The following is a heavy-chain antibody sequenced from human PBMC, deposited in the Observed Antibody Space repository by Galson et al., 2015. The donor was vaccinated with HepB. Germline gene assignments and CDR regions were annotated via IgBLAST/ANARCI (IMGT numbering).Heavy chain of an antibody. V-gene: IGHV4-4*02. Sequence: LSLTCAVSGGSISSSNWWSWVRQPPGKGLEWIVEIYHSGTTNYKPSLKSRVTISVDKSKNQFSLQLRSVTAADTAVYYCARASSYSSSCYDYWGQGTLVTVSS. CDR1: GGSISSSNW. CDR3: ARASSYSSSCYDY. D-gene: IGHD6-13*01. J-gene: IGHJ4*02. CDR2: IYHSGTT.